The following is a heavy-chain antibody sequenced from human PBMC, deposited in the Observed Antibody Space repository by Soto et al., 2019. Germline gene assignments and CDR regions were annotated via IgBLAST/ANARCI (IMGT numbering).Heavy chain of an antibody. D-gene: IGHD3-10*01. CDR1: GDTFNSYL. Sequence: QVQLVQSGAEVKRPGSSVKVSCESSGDTFNSYLISWVRQAPGQGLEWMGGIIPIIRVTHYAQKFQGRVTISALSSPGTASMALTNLGFEDTALYYCARGSRGAKGVDHWGQGTLVTVSS. J-gene: IGHJ4*02. V-gene: IGHV1-69*17. CDR3: ARGSRGAKGVDH. CDR2: IIPIIRVT.